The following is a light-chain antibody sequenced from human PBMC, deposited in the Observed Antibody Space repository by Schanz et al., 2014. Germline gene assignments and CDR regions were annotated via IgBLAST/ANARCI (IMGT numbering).Light chain of an antibody. CDR3: ATWDDTLSGPV. V-gene: IGLV1-47*01. CDR1: ISNIGSIY. Sequence: QSVLTQPPSASGTPGQRVTISCSGSISNIGSIYVYWYQQLPGTAPKLLIYRTDQRPSGVPDRFSGSKSGTSASLAISGLRSEDEGDYFCATWDDTLSGPVFGGGTQLTVL. J-gene: IGLJ7*01. CDR2: RTD.